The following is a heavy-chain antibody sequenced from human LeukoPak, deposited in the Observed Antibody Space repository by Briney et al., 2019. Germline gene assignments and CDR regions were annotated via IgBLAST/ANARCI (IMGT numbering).Heavy chain of an antibody. J-gene: IGHJ6*03. Sequence: SETLSLTCGVDGGSFSGYDWSWVRQSPGKGLEWIGEINYGGDTNYNPSLKSRVTISVDTSKNQFSLKVRSVTAADTAVYYCARGLGWKVTPMGLFYMDVWGEGATVTAFS. CDR3: ARGLGWKVTPMGLFYMDV. CDR2: INYGGDT. D-gene: IGHD1-1*01. V-gene: IGHV4-34*01. CDR1: GGSFSGYD.